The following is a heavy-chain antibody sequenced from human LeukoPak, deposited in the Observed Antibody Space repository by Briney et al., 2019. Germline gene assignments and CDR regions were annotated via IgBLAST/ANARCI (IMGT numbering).Heavy chain of an antibody. CDR1: GFTFSSYG. CDR2: ISDDGSNK. CDR3: AKGAYCGGDCYNYFDY. D-gene: IGHD2-21*02. J-gene: IGHJ4*02. Sequence: KSGGSLRLSCAASGFTFSSYGMHWVRQAPGKGLEWVAVISDDGSNKYSADSVKGRFTISRDNSKNTLYLQMNSLRPEDTAVYYCAKGAYCGGDCYNYFDYWGQGTLVTVSS. V-gene: IGHV3-30*18.